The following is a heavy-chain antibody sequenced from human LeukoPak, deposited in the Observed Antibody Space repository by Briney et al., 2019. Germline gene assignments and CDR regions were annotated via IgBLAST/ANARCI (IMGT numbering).Heavy chain of an antibody. D-gene: IGHD6-13*01. CDR1: GYTFTSYG. V-gene: IGHV1-18*01. CDR2: ISVYNGNT. Sequence: ASVSVSCKASGYTFTSYGISWVRQAPGQGLEWMGWISVYNGNTNYAQKFQGRVTMNTDTMTTDTSTSTAYMELRSLRSDDTAVYYCARDSGMYSSSWVFDYWGQGTLVTVSS. J-gene: IGHJ4*02. CDR3: ARDSGMYSSSWVFDY.